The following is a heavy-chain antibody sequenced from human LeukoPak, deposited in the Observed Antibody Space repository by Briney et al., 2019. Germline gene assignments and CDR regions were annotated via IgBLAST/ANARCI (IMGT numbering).Heavy chain of an antibody. CDR1: GGSVSSGSYY. CDR2: IYYRGST. J-gene: IGHJ4*02. D-gene: IGHD2-2*03. CDR3: ASGHCSSTSCSYFDY. Sequence: SETLSLTCTVSGGSVSSGSYYWSWIRQPPGKGLEWIGYIYYRGSTNYNPSLKSRVTISVDTSKNQFSLKLSSVTAADTAVYYCASGHCSSTSCSYFDYWGQGTLVTVSS. V-gene: IGHV4-61*01.